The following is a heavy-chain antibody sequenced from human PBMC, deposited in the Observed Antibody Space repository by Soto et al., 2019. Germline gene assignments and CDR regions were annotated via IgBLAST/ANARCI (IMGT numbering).Heavy chain of an antibody. CDR3: TRDSSYHGARRGALHY. CDR2: IYSSGKT. Sequence: HPGGSLRLSCAVSGFTVNNDYMSWVRQAPGKGLEWVSVIYSSGKTDYADSVRGRFTVSRDTFRNMLYLQMNSLRVEDTAVYYCTRDSSYHGARRGALHYWCPGLLVTLFS. CDR1: GFTVNNDY. V-gene: IGHV3-66*01. D-gene: IGHD3-10*01. J-gene: IGHJ4*02.